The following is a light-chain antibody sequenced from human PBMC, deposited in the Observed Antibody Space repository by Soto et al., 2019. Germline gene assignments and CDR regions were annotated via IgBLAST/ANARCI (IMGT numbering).Light chain of an antibody. Sequence: DIHMTQSPSSLSASVGDGVTITCRASQDIIRHLNWYQHKPGRAPRLLIYAASTLQSGVPSRFTGSGSGAEFTLTISGLQPEDFATYYCQHSYTVPIAFGQGTRLEIK. V-gene: IGKV1-39*01. CDR2: AAS. J-gene: IGKJ5*01. CDR3: QHSYTVPIA. CDR1: QDIIRH.